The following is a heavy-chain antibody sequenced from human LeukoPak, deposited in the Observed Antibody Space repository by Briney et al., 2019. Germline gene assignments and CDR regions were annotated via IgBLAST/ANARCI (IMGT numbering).Heavy chain of an antibody. CDR1: GGSFSGYY. CDR2: INHSGST. J-gene: IGHJ6*02. D-gene: IGHD2-2*01. V-gene: IGHV4-34*01. Sequence: SETLSLTCTVYGGSFSGYYWSWIRQPPGKGLEWIGEINHSGSTNYNPSLKSRVTISVDTSKNQFSLKLSSVTAADTAVYYCARGPYQLLYFYYYGMDVWGQGTTVTVSS. CDR3: ARGPYQLLYFYYYGMDV.